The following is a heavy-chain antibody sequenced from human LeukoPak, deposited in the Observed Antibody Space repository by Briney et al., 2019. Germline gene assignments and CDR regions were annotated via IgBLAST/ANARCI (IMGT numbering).Heavy chain of an antibody. J-gene: IGHJ4*02. CDR2: INHSGST. CDR3: ARRGYYYDSSGYPH. CDR1: GYSISSGYY. V-gene: IGHV4-38-2*02. D-gene: IGHD3-22*01. Sequence: SETLSLTCSVSGYSISSGYYWGWIRQPPGKGLEWIGEINHSGSTNYNPSLKSRVTISVDTSKNQFSLKLSSVTAADTAVYYCARRGYYYDSSGYPHWGQGTLVTVSS.